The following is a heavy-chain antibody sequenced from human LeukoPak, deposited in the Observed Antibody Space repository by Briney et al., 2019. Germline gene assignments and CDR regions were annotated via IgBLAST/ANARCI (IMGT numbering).Heavy chain of an antibody. D-gene: IGHD1-1*01. CDR3: TGHGSNSY. CDR2: MSGVGNT. CDR1: GFTISNNG. V-gene: IGHV3-23*01. Sequence: GGSLRLSCVVSGFTISNNGLSWFRQAPGKGLEWVSDMSGVGNTYYAESVKGWFTISRDNSKNTLYLQMNSLRAEDTALYYATGHGSNSYWGQGTLVAVSS. J-gene: IGHJ4*02.